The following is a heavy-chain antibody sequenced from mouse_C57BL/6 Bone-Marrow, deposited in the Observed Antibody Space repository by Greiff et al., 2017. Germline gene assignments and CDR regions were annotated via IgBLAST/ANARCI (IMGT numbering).Heavy chain of an antibody. CDR1: RFTFSDYG. CDR3: ARHPDYYGYYAMDY. CDR2: ISNLAYSI. Sequence: EVKLMESGGGLVQPGGSLKLSCAASRFTFSDYGMAWVRQAPRKGPEWVAFISNLAYSIYYADTVTGRFTISRENAKNTLYLEMSSLRSEDTAMYYCARHPDYYGYYAMDYWGQGTSVTVSS. D-gene: IGHD1-1*01. V-gene: IGHV5-15*01. J-gene: IGHJ4*01.